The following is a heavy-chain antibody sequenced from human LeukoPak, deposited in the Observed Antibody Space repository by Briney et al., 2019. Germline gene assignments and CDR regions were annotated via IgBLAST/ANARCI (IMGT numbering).Heavy chain of an antibody. J-gene: IGHJ4*02. CDR3: ARAWGHYYDSSGYYYGTFDY. V-gene: IGHV3-30-3*01. D-gene: IGHD3-22*01. Sequence: PGGSLRLSCAASGFTFSSTVMTWVRQAPGKGLEWVAVISYDGSNKYYADSVKGRFTISRDNSKNTLYLQMNSLRAEDTAVYYCARAWGHYYDSSGYYYGTFDYWGQGTLVTVSS. CDR1: GFTFSSTV. CDR2: ISYDGSNK.